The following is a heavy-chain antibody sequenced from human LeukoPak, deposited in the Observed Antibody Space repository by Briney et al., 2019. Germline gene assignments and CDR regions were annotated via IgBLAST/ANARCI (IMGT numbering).Heavy chain of an antibody. CDR2: ISYDGSNK. D-gene: IGHD6-19*01. J-gene: IGHJ3*02. Sequence: GGSLRLSCAASGFTFSSYGMHWVRQAPGKGLEWVAVISYDGSNKYYADSVKGRFTISRDNSKNTLYLQMNSLRAEDTAVYYCAKGEQWLARGGGAFDIWGQGTMVTVSS. CDR1: GFTFSSYG. CDR3: AKGEQWLARGGGAFDI. V-gene: IGHV3-30*18.